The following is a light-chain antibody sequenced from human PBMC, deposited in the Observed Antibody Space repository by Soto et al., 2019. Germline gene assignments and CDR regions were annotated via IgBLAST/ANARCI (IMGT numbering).Light chain of an antibody. CDR2: WAS. Sequence: DIVMTQSPDSLAVSLGERATINCKSSQSVLYSSNNKNYLAWYQQKPVQPPKLLIYWASTRESGVPDRFSGSGSGTDFTLTSSSLQAEDVAVYYCQQYYSTPWTFGQGTKVEIK. J-gene: IGKJ1*01. CDR1: QSVLYSSNNKNY. CDR3: QQYYSTPWT. V-gene: IGKV4-1*01.